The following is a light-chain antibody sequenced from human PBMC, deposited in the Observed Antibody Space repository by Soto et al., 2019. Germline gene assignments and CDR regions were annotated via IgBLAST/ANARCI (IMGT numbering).Light chain of an antibody. J-gene: IGLJ2*01. Sequence: QSALTQPASVSGSPGQSITISCTGTSSDVGGYNYVSWYQQHPGKAPKLMIYDVSNRPSGVSNRFSGSKSGNTASLTISGLQAEDEAEYYCSSYTSSSTVVFGGGTKLTDL. V-gene: IGLV2-14*01. CDR2: DVS. CDR3: SSYTSSSTVV. CDR1: SSDVGGYNY.